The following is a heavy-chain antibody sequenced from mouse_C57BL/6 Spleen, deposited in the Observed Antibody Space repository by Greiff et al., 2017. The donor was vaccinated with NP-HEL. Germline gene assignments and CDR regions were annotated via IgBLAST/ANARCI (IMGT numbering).Heavy chain of an antibody. CDR3: ARQGVLRGYAMDY. J-gene: IGHJ4*01. V-gene: IGHV5-15*01. Sequence: EVQRVESGGGLVQPGGSLKLSCAASGFTFSDYGMAWVRQAPRKGPEWVAFISNLAYSIYYADTVTGRFTISRENAKNTLYLERSSLRSEDTAMYYCARQGVLRGYAMDYWGQGTSVTVSS. D-gene: IGHD1-1*01. CDR1: GFTFSDYG. CDR2: ISNLAYSI.